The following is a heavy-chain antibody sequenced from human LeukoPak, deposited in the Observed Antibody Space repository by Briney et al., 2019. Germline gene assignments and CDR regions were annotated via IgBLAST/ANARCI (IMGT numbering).Heavy chain of an antibody. J-gene: IGHJ4*02. CDR1: GGTFSSYA. CDR2: IIPIFGTA. V-gene: IGHV1-69*13. Sequence: SVKVSCKASGGTFSSYAISWVRQAPGQGLEWMGGIIPIFGTANYAQKFQGRVTITADESTSTAYMELSSLRSEDTAVYCCARDLDGSGSYGGPFDYWGQGTLVTVSS. CDR3: ARDLDGSGSYGGPFDY. D-gene: IGHD3-10*01.